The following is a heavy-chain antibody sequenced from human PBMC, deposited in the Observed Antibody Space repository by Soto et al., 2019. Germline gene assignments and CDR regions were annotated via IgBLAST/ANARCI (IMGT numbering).Heavy chain of an antibody. CDR3: ARDPTIFGVPQGAFDI. CDR1: GDSVSSNSAA. V-gene: IGHV6-1*01. CDR2: TYYRSKWYN. Sequence: PSQTLSLTCAISGDSVSSNSAAWSWIRQSPSRGLEWLGRTYYRSKWYNDYAVSVKSRITINPDTSKNQFSLQLNSVTPEDTAVYYCARDPTIFGVPQGAFDIWGQGTMVTVSS. D-gene: IGHD3-3*01. J-gene: IGHJ3*02.